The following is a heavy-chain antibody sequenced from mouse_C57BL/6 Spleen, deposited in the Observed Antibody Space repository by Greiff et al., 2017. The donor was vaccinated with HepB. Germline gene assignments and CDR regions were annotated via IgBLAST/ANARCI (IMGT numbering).Heavy chain of an antibody. CDR1: GFTFSDYY. J-gene: IGHJ1*03. CDR2: ISNGGGST. D-gene: IGHD1-1*01. Sequence: EVMLVESGGGLVQPGGSLKLSCAASGFTFSDYYMYWVRQTPEKRLEWVAYISNGGGSTYYPDTVKGRFTISRDNAKNTLYLQMSRLKSEDTAMYYCARHGDYYGSPRYWYFDVWGTGTTVTVSS. CDR3: ARHGDYYGSPRYWYFDV. V-gene: IGHV5-12*01.